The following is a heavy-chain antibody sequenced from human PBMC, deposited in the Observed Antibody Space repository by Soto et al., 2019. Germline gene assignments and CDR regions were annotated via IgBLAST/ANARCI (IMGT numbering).Heavy chain of an antibody. J-gene: IGHJ6*02. CDR2: IDDDVSST. CDR3: ARGRYSSSLNYGMDV. Sequence: EVQLVESGGGLVQPGGSLRLSCAASGFIFSKYWMHWARQAPGKGLVWVARIDDDVSSTSYADTVKGRFTISRDNAKNTLYLEMNSLRAEDTAVYYCARGRYSSSLNYGMDVWGQGTTVTVSS. D-gene: IGHD6-13*01. CDR1: GFIFSKYW. V-gene: IGHV3-74*01.